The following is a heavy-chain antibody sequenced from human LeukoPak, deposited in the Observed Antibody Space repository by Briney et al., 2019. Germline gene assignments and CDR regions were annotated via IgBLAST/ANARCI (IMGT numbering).Heavy chain of an antibody. CDR1: GGTFSSYA. V-gene: IGHV1-69*04. J-gene: IGHJ4*02. D-gene: IGHD6-13*01. Sequence: GPSVKVSCKASGGTFSSYAISWVRQAPGQGLEWMGRIIPILGIANYAQKFQGRVTITADKSTSTAYMELSSLRSEDTAVYYCARGDRARIAAAGYYLLYWGQGTLVTVSS. CDR3: ARGDRARIAAAGYYLLY. CDR2: IIPILGIA.